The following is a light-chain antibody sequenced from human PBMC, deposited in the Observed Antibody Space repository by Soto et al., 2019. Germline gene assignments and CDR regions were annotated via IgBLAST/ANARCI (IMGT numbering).Light chain of an antibody. CDR2: EVS. J-gene: IGLJ1*01. V-gene: IGLV2-14*01. CDR1: SSDVGGYNF. CDR3: SSYTSSSTRV. Sequence: QSVLTQPASVSGSPGQSITISCTGTSSDVGGYNFVSWYQQHAGKAPKLMIYEVSNRPSGISNRFSGSKSGNTASLTISGLQAKDEADYYCSSYTSSSTRVFGNGTKVTVL.